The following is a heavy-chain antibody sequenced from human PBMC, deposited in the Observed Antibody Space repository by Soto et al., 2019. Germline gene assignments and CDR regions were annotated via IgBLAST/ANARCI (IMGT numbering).Heavy chain of an antibody. CDR3: ARGRYSEYFQD. CDR1: GGSVTSDGYY. J-gene: IGHJ1*01. CDR2: IHHIGSI. D-gene: IGHD3-9*01. Sequence: SETLSLTCTASGGSVTSDGYYWSWIRQPPGKGLEWIGYIHHIGSIKYNPSLKSRVNISVGKSKNQFSLKLSSVTAADTAVYYCARGRYSEYFQDFGQVTRFSVCS. V-gene: IGHV4-61*08.